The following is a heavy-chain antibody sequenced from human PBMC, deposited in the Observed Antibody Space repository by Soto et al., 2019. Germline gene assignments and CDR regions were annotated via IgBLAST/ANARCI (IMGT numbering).Heavy chain of an antibody. CDR3: ARDLSVYYDSSGYYYFGAFDI. J-gene: IGHJ3*02. V-gene: IGHV1-18*01. Sequence: ASVKVSCKASGYTFTSYGISWVRQAPGQGLEWMGWISAYNGNTNYAQKLQGRVTMTTDTSTSTAYMELRSLRSDDTAVYYCARDLSVYYDSSGYYYFGAFDIWGQGTMVTVSS. CDR2: ISAYNGNT. D-gene: IGHD3-22*01. CDR1: GYTFTSYG.